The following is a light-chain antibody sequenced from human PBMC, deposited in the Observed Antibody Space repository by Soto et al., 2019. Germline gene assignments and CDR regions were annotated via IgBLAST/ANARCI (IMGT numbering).Light chain of an antibody. CDR3: QKYNSVPGT. Sequence: DIQMTQSPSSLSASVGDTVTITCRASQVITNFLAWYQQKPWEVPKLLMYAASTLQSGVPSRFSGSGSGTDFTLTISSLQPEDVATYYCQKYNSVPGTFGQGTKVE. V-gene: IGKV1-27*01. CDR2: AAS. CDR1: QVITNF. J-gene: IGKJ1*01.